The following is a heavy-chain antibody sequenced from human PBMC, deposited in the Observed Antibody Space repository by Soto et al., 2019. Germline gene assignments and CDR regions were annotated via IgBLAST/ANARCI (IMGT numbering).Heavy chain of an antibody. CDR3: ARGGVVVQGAFDI. V-gene: IGHV4-31*03. D-gene: IGHD2-2*01. J-gene: IGHJ3*02. CDR1: GGSISSGGYY. Sequence: SETLSLTCTVSGGSISSGGYYWSWIRQHPGKGLEWIGYIYYSGSTYYNPSLKSRVTISVDTSKNQFSLKLSSVTAADTAVYYCARGGVVVQGAFDIWGQGTMVTVSS. CDR2: IYYSGST.